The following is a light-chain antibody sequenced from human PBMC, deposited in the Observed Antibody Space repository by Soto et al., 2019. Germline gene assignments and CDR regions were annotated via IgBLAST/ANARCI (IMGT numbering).Light chain of an antibody. J-gene: IGKJ1*01. V-gene: IGKV1-39*01. CDR3: QQSYSSPRT. Sequence: DIQMTQSPSSLSAYVGDRVTITCRASQSISSYLNWYQQKPGKAPKVLIYAASSLQSGVPSRFSGRGSGTDFTLTISSLQPEDFATYYCQQSYSSPRTFGQGTKVEV. CDR1: QSISSY. CDR2: AAS.